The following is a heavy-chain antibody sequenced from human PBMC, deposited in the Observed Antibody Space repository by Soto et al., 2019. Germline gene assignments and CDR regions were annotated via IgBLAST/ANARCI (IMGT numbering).Heavy chain of an antibody. CDR2: VYPGDSET. CDR1: GNDFRQHW. CDR3: AQSGVLEF. Sequence: GESPKISCKRSGNDFRQHWIAWVRQKPGKGLEWMGIVYPGDSETRYSPSFQGQVTMSADKSTDTACLQWTSLKASEAAMDYCAQSGVLEFWGQGTMVTVSS. V-gene: IGHV5-51*01. D-gene: IGHD3-10*01. J-gene: IGHJ4*03.